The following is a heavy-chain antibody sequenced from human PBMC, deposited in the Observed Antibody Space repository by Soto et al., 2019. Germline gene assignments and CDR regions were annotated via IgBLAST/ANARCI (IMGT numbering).Heavy chain of an antibody. CDR1: GGSFSGYY. J-gene: IGHJ4*02. CDR2: INHSGST. D-gene: IGHD3-22*01. V-gene: IGHV4-34*01. Sequence: SETLSLTCAVYGGSFSGYYWNWIRQPPGKGLEWIGEINHSGSTNYNPSLKSRVTISVDTSKNQFSLKLSSVTAADTAVYYCARLYDSSGYYYDGAYWGQGTLVTVSS. CDR3: ARLYDSSGYYYDGAY.